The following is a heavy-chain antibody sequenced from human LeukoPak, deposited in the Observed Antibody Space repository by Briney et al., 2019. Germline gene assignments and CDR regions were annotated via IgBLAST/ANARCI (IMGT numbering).Heavy chain of an antibody. D-gene: IGHD6-19*01. J-gene: IGHJ3*02. CDR3: ASSSRLALRDAFDI. Sequence: PSGTLSLTCAVSGGSISSSNRWSWVRPPPGKGLEWIGEIYHSGSTNYNPSLKRRVTISVDKAKNQFSLKLSSVTAADTAVYYCASSSRLALRDAFDIWGQGTIVTVSS. V-gene: IGHV4-4*02. CDR2: IYHSGST. CDR1: GGSISSSNR.